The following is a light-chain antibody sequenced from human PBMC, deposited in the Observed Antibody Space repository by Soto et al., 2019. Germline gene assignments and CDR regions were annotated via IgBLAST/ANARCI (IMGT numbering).Light chain of an antibody. V-gene: IGKV1-5*03. CDR2: KAS. J-gene: IGKJ2*01. CDR1: QSISSW. Sequence: DIQMTQSPSTLSASVGDRVTITCRASQSISSWLAWYQQKPGKAPKLLIYKASSLESGVPSRFSGSGSVTEFTLTISSLQPDDFATYYCQQYNSYSPYTFGQRINLEIK. CDR3: QQYNSYSPYT.